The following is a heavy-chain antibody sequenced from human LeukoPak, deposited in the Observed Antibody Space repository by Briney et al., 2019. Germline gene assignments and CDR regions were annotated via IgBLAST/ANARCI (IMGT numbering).Heavy chain of an antibody. CDR1: GGSISSYY. V-gene: IGHV4-59*01. CDR2: IYYSGST. J-gene: IGHJ4*02. D-gene: IGHD6-6*01. Sequence: PSETLSLTCTVSGGSISSYYWSWIRQPPRKGLEWIGYIYYSGSTNYNPSLKSRVTISVDTSKNQFSLKLSSVTAADTAVYYCAAKSDSSSSEYWGQGTLVTVSS. CDR3: AAKSDSSSSEY.